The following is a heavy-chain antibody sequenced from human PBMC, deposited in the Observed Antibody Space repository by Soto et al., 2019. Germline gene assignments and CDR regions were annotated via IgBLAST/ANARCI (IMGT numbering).Heavy chain of an antibody. D-gene: IGHD3-3*01. CDR2: IIPIFGTA. CDR1: GGTFSSYA. J-gene: IGHJ6*02. Sequence: ASVKVSCKASGGTFSSYAISWVRQAPGQGLEWMGGIIPIFGTANYAQKFQGRVTITADESTSTAYMELSSLRSEDTAVYYCARVNDFWSGPYYYGMDVWGQGTTVTVSS. V-gene: IGHV1-69*13. CDR3: ARVNDFWSGPYYYGMDV.